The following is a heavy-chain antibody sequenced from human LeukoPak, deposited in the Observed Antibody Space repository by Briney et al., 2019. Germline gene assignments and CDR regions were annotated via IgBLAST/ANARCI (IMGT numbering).Heavy chain of an antibody. V-gene: IGHV3-30-3*01. CDR2: ISYDGSNK. CDR3: AKEYSGYDYRYFDY. CDR1: GFTFSSYA. J-gene: IGHJ4*02. Sequence: GGSLRLSCAASGFTFSSYAMPWVRQAPGKGLEGVAVISYDGSNKYYADSVKGRFTISRDNSKNTLYLQMNSLRAEDTAVYYCAKEYSGYDYRYFDYWGQGTLVTVSS. D-gene: IGHD5-12*01.